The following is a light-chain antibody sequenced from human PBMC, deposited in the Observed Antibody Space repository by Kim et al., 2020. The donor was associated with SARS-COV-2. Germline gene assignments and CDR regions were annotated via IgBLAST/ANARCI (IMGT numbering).Light chain of an antibody. Sequence: EIVMTQSPATLSVSPGERVTLSCRASQSISTSLAWYQQKPGQSPRLLIYRASTRATAVPARFSGGGSGTEFTLTISSLQSEDFAVYYCQQYIKWPPKYTCGEGTKLAI. CDR2: RAS. V-gene: IGKV3-15*01. J-gene: IGKJ2*01. CDR3: QQYIKWPPKYT. CDR1: QSISTS.